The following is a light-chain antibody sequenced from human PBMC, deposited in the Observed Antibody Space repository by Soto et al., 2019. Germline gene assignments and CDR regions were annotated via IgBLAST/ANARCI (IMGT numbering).Light chain of an antibody. CDR2: EVK. CDR1: SSDVGGYNY. Sequence: QSALTQPASVSGSPGQSITISCTGTSSDVGGYNYVSWYQQHPGKVPKLIIYEVKNRPSGVSSRFSGSKSGNTASLTISGLQAEDEADYSCSSFTGISTQVFGGGTQLTVL. V-gene: IGLV2-14*01. J-gene: IGLJ3*02. CDR3: SSFTGISTQV.